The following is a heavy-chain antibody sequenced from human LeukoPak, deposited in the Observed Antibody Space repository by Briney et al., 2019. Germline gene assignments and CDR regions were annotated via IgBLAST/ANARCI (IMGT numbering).Heavy chain of an antibody. V-gene: IGHV1-2*02. J-gene: IGHJ6*02. CDR2: INPNSGGT. CDR3: ATSRGCSGGSCQQHHPPYYYYGMDV. CDR1: GYTFTGYY. D-gene: IGHD2-15*01. Sequence: ASVKVSCEASGYTFTGYYMHWVRQAPGQGLEWMGWINPNSGGTNYAQKFQGRVTMTRDTSISTAYMELSRLRSDDTAVYYCATSRGCSGGSCQQHHPPYYYYGMDVWGQGTTVTVSS.